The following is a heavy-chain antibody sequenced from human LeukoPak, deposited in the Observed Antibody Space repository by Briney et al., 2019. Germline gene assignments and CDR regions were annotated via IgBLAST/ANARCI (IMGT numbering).Heavy chain of an antibody. V-gene: IGHV1-46*01. CDR3: ARDATRGIGGSYDVDF. Sequence: ASVKLSCKASGYNFSSYYIQWVRQDPGQGLEWMGLLNPSRGTTAYAPKFQGRVTMTRDTSSNTVYMELRGLRSDDTAIYYCARDATRGIGGSYDVDFWGQGSLVTVSS. D-gene: IGHD3-16*01. J-gene: IGHJ4*02. CDR2: LNPSRGTT. CDR1: GYNFSSYY.